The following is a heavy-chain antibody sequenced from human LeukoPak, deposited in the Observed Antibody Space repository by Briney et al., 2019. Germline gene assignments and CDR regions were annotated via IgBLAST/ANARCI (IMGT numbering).Heavy chain of an antibody. D-gene: IGHD2-8*02. V-gene: IGHV3-7*01. CDR2: INQDGSEK. Sequence: PGGSLRLSCAASGFTFSNYWMSWVRQPPGKGLEWVANINQDGSEKYYVDSVKGRFTISRDNARNSLFLQMNSLRVEDTAVYYCARDTAGNDYWGQGTLVTVSS. CDR1: GFTFSNYW. J-gene: IGHJ4*02. CDR3: ARDTAGNDY.